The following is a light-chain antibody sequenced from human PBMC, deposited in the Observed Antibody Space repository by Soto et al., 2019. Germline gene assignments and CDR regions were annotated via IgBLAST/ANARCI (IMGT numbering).Light chain of an antibody. CDR2: DAY. CDR1: QSFRGL. CDR3: QQRHMWPIT. V-gene: IGKV3-11*01. J-gene: IGKJ5*01. Sequence: LSLSPGERATLSCRASQSFRGLLAWYQQKPGQAPRLLIYDAYNRATGIPPRFSGSGSGTDFTLTISSLEPEDSAVYYCQQRHMWPITFGQGTRLENK.